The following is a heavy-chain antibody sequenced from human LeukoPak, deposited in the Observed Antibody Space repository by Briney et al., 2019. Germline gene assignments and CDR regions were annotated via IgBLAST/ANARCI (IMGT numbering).Heavy chain of an antibody. V-gene: IGHV4-59*01. CDR3: ASAHQAYYYDSSGRSPFDY. CDR2: IYYSGST. CDR1: GGSISSYY. D-gene: IGHD3-22*01. J-gene: IGHJ4*02. Sequence: SETLSLTCTVSGGSISSYYWSWIRQPPGKGLKWIGYIYYSGSTNYNPSLKSRVTISVDTSKNQFSLKLSSVTAADTAVYYCASAHQAYYYDSSGRSPFDYWGQGTLVTVSS.